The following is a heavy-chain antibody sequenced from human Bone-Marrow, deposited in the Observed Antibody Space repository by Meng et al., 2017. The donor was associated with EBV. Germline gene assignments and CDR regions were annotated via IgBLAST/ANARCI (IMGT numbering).Heavy chain of an antibody. D-gene: IGHD4-17*01. V-gene: IGHV4-30-4*01. CDR1: GGSTRSGGYY. J-gene: IGHJ5*02. CDR2: IHDSGST. CDR3: ARTYTVTTGWFDP. Sequence: HVQLHRFGPGLEKPSQPLCLIFACSGGSTRSGGYYWSWIRQLPGKGLESIGYIHDSGSTYHTPSLKSRVTISVDTSKNPFSLKLSSVTAADTAVYYCARTYTVTTGWFDPWGQGTLVTVSS.